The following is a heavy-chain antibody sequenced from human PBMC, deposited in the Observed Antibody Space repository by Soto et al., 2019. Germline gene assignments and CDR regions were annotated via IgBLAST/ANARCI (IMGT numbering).Heavy chain of an antibody. J-gene: IGHJ6*02. CDR2: IYPGDSDT. CDR1: GYSFTTFW. Sequence: GESLKISCKGSGYSFTTFWIGWVRQMPGKGLEWMGVIYPGDSDTRYSPSFQGQVTLSADTSISTAYLQWSILKASDTAIYYCARSGRNAYYNMEVWGQGTTVTVSS. V-gene: IGHV5-51*01. D-gene: IGHD1-26*01. CDR3: ARSGRNAYYNMEV.